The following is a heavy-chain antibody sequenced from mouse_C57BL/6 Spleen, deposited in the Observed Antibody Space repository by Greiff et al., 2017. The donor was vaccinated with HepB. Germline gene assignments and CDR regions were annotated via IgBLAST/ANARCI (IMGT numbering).Heavy chain of an antibody. D-gene: IGHD2-3*01. Sequence: QVHVKQSGAELVRPGASVTLSCKASGYTFTDYEMHWVKQTPVHGLEWIGAIDPETGGTAYNQKFKGKAILTADKSSSTAYMELRSLTSEDSAVYYCTRGYYSYYFDYWGQGTTLTVSS. V-gene: IGHV1-15*01. CDR1: GYTFTDYE. CDR2: IDPETGGT. J-gene: IGHJ2*01. CDR3: TRGYYSYYFDY.